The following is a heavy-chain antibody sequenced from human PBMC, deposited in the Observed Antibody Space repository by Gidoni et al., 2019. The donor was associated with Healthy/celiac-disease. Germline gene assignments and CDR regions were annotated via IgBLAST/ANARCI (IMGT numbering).Heavy chain of an antibody. J-gene: IGHJ6*02. V-gene: IGHV3-7*01. CDR3: ARVDKYPQRKNALDV. Sequence: EVQVVESGGGLVQPGGSLRLSCTASTFTFSSYWVTWVRQAPGKGLEWLAIIKQDGSEKYYLDSVKGRFTISRDNAKNSLYLQMNSLRVEDTAVYYCARVDKYPQRKNALDVWGQGTTVTVSS. CDR2: IKQDGSEK. CDR1: TFTFSSYW.